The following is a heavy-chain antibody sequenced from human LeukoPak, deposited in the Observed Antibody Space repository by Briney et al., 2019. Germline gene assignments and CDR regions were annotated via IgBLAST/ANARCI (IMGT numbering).Heavy chain of an antibody. Sequence: GGSLRLSCAASGFTFSSAWMSWVRQAPGKGLEWVANVNQDGSGKYYVDSVKGRFTISKDNAKNSLYLQMNNLRTEDTAVYYCARGVRYSSAWAFDYWGQGTLVTVSS. D-gene: IGHD6-19*01. CDR2: VNQDGSGK. V-gene: IGHV3-7*03. CDR1: GFTFSSAW. CDR3: ARGVRYSSAWAFDY. J-gene: IGHJ4*02.